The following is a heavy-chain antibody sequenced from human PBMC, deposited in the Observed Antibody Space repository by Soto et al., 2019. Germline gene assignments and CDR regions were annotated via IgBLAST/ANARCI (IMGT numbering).Heavy chain of an antibody. CDR2: IIPIFGTA. V-gene: IGHV1-69*12. CDR3: AIMWVEESRADY. CDR1: GGTFSNYA. Sequence: QVQLVQSGAEVKKPGSSVKVSCKASGGTFSNYAISWVRQAPGQGLEWMGGIIPIFGTANYVQKFQGRVTITADESTSTADMELSSLRSEDTAVYYCAIMWVEESRADYWGQGTLVTVSS. D-gene: IGHD2-21*01. J-gene: IGHJ4*02.